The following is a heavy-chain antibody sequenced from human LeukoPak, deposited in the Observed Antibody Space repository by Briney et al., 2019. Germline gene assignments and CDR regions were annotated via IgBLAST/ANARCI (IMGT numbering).Heavy chain of an antibody. Sequence: PSETLSLTCTVSGYSISSGYYWGWIRQPPGQGLEWIGSIYHSGSTYYNPSLKSRVTISVDTSKNQFSLKLSSVTAADTAVYYCARDQRSGYSGYDYYYYYYMDVWGKGTTVTVSS. V-gene: IGHV4-38-2*02. D-gene: IGHD5-12*01. J-gene: IGHJ6*03. CDR2: IYHSGST. CDR1: GYSISSGYY. CDR3: ARDQRSGYSGYDYYYYYYMDV.